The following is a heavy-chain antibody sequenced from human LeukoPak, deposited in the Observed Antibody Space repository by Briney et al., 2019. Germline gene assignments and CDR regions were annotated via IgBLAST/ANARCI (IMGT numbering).Heavy chain of an antibody. CDR3: ARDPFYYDAAGSDDY. Sequence: RGSLRLSCAAPEFTLTSNSFNWIRQPPGGRLEWVSSIIRGSTYIYYSDSVKGRFTVSRDNAKNSLFLQMNNLRAEDTAVYYCARDPFYYDAAGSDDYWGQGTLVTVSS. CDR1: EFTLTSNS. CDR2: IIRGSTYI. J-gene: IGHJ4*02. V-gene: IGHV3-21*01. D-gene: IGHD3-22*01.